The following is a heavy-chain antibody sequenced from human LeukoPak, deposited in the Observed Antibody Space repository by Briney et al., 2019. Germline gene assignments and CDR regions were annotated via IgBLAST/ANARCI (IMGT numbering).Heavy chain of an antibody. D-gene: IGHD3-22*01. CDR1: GFTFSSYA. CDR3: AKEKYYYDSSGYSKYFQH. CDR2: ISGSGGST. Sequence: GGSLRLSCAASGFTFSSYAMSWVRQAPGKGLEWVSSISGSGGSTYYADSVKGRFTISRDNSKNTLYLRMNSLRAEDTAVYYCAKEKYYYDSSGYSKYFQHWGQGTLVTVSS. J-gene: IGHJ1*01. V-gene: IGHV3-23*01.